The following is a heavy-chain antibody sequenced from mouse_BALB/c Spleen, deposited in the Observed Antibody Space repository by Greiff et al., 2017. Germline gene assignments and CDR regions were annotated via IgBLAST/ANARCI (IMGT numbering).Heavy chain of an antibody. Sequence: DVMLVESGGGLVKPGGSLKLSCAASGFTFSSYTMSWVRQTPEKRLEWVATISSGGSYTYYPDSVKGRFTISRDNAKNTLYLQMSSLKSEDTAMYYCTRDRDYGSSYGGYYFDYWGQGTTLTVSS. CDR1: GFTFSSYT. CDR2: ISSGGSYT. CDR3: TRDRDYGSSYGGYYFDY. D-gene: IGHD1-1*01. J-gene: IGHJ2*01. V-gene: IGHV5-6-4*01.